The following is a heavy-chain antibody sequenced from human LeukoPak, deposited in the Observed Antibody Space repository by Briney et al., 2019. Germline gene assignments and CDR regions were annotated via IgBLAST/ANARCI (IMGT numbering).Heavy chain of an antibody. CDR2: INHSGST. CDR1: GGSFSGYY. Sequence: SETLSLTCAVYGGSFSGYYWSWIRQPPGKGLEWIGEINHSGSTNYNASLKSRVTISVDTSKNQFSLKLSSVTAADTAVYYCARAVGAPLFDYWGQGTLVTVSS. V-gene: IGHV4-34*01. CDR3: ARAVGAPLFDY. J-gene: IGHJ4*02. D-gene: IGHD1-26*01.